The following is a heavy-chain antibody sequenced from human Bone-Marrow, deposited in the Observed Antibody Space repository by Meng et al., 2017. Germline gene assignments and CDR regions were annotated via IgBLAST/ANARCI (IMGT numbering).Heavy chain of an antibody. CDR1: GFTFSSYS. CDR2: ISSSSSYI. D-gene: IGHD1-20*01. CDR3: ARVREDNWNPGSYYYYGMDV. J-gene: IGHJ6*02. V-gene: IGHV3-21*01. Sequence: GGSLRLSCAASGFTFSSYSMNWVRQAPGKGLEWVSSISSSSSYIYYADSVKGRFTISRDKAKNSLYLQMNSLRAEDTAVCYCARVREDNWNPGSYYYYGMDVWGQGTTVTVSS.